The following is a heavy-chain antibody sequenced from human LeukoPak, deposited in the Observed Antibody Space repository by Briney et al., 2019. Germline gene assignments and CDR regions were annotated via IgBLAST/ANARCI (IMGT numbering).Heavy chain of an antibody. CDR3: ARDPGYYDFWSGYSGNWFDP. J-gene: IGHJ5*02. V-gene: IGHV4-59*01. CDR1: GGSISNYY. Sequence: SETLPLTCTVSGGSISNYYWSWIRQPPGKGLEWIGYIYYSGSTNYNPSLKSRVTISVDTSKNQFSLKLNSVTAADAAVYYCARDPGYYDFWSGYSGNWFDPWGQGTLVTVSS. D-gene: IGHD3-3*01. CDR2: IYYSGST.